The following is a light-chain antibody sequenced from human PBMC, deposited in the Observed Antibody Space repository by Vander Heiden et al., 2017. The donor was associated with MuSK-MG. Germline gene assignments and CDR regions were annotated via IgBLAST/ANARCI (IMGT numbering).Light chain of an antibody. CDR3: QSYDSSLSGFYV. J-gene: IGLJ1*01. CDR2: VNS. V-gene: IGLV1-40*01. CDR1: SPNIGAGYD. Sequence: QSVLTQPPSVSGAPGQRVTISCTGRSPNIGAGYDVHWDQQLPRTAPNLLLFVNSNRPSWVPDRFSCSKSGTSASLAITALQAEDEADYYCQSYDSSLSGFYVFGTGTKVTVL.